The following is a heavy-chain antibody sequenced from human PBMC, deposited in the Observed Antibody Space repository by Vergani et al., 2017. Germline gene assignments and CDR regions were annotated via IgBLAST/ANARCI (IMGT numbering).Heavy chain of an antibody. D-gene: IGHD5-24*01. CDR2: ISGSGGST. J-gene: IGHJ6*01. Sequence: EVQLLESGGDLVQPGGSLRLSCAASGFTFNHYAMNWVRQAPGKGLEWVSGISGSGGSTYYAGSVKGRFTISRDRAKNTLYQQMNSLSAGDTAVYYCAKAIPRNGCYNYLYYYHAMDVWGQGSTVTIFS. V-gene: IGHV3-23*01. CDR3: AKAIPRNGCYNYLYYYHAMDV. CDR1: GFTFNHYA.